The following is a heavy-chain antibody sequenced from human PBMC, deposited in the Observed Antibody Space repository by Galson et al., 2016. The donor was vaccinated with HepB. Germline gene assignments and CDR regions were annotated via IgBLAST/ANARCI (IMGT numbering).Heavy chain of an antibody. V-gene: IGHV4-30-2*01. CDR1: GGSISSGGYS. D-gene: IGHD3-3*02. CDR3: ARPLLVGTSPNWFDP. Sequence: TLSLTCDVSGGSISSGGYSWSWIRQPPGKGLEWIGFIYHSGTSYYNPSLKSRVTISLDRSKNQFSLKLSSVTAADTAVYYCARPLLVGTSPNWFDPWGQGTLVTVSS. J-gene: IGHJ5*02. CDR2: IYHSGTS.